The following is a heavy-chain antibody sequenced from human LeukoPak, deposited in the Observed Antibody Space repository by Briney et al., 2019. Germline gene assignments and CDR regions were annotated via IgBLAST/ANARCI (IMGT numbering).Heavy chain of an antibody. Sequence: SETLSLICAVYGGSFSGYYWSWIRQPPGKGLEWIGEINHSGSTNYNPSLKSRVTISVDTSKNQFSLKLSSVTAADTAVYYCARGFVSDRPDRPVPWGQGTLVTVSS. CDR3: ARGFVSDRPDRPVP. CDR2: INHSGST. CDR1: GGSFSGYY. D-gene: IGHD1-14*01. V-gene: IGHV4-34*01. J-gene: IGHJ5*02.